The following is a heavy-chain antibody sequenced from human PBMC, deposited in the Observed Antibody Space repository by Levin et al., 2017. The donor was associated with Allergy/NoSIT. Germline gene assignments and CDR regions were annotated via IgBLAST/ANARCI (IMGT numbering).Heavy chain of an antibody. J-gene: IGHJ4*02. D-gene: IGHD3-10*01. Sequence: PGGSLRLSCAASGFIFTNYAMHWVRQAPGKGLECVSRISSNGGNTYYANSVKGRFTISRDNSKNTLFLQMGRLTTEDMAMYYCAREAYGPGGTEIDCWGQGTLVTVSS. V-gene: IGHV3-64*01. CDR1: GFIFTNYA. CDR2: ISSNGGNT. CDR3: AREAYGPGGTEIDC.